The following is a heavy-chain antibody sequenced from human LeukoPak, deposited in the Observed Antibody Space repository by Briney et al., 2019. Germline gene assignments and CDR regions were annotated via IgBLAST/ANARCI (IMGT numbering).Heavy chain of an antibody. V-gene: IGHV3-74*01. CDR3: AGHSPGFDS. Sequence: GGSLRLSCAASGFTFCSYWMHWVRQAPGKGLVWVSRINSDGTSTSYADSVKGRFIISRDNAKKTLFLQMNSRRAEDTAGYYCAGHSPGFDSWVQGTLVTVSS. CDR2: INSDGTST. CDR1: GFTFCSYW. J-gene: IGHJ4*02. D-gene: IGHD2-21*01.